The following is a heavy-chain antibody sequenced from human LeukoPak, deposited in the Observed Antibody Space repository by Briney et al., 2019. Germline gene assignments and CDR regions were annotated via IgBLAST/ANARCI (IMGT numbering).Heavy chain of an antibody. CDR2: VYPSDSDT. Sequence: GESLKISCKGSGYRFTSYWIGWVRQMPGKGLEGMGIVYPSDSDTRYSPSFQGQVTISVDKSINTAYLQWSSLKASDTAMYYCARRSAGDYFDYWGQGTLVTVSA. J-gene: IGHJ4*02. CDR1: GYRFTSYW. D-gene: IGHD1-26*01. V-gene: IGHV5-51*01. CDR3: ARRSAGDYFDY.